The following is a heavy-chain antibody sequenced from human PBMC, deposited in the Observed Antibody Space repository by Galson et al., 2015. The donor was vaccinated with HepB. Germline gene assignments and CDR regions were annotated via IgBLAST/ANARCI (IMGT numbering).Heavy chain of an antibody. J-gene: IGHJ6*02. CDR1: GFTFSGYS. D-gene: IGHD3-22*01. Sequence: SLRLSCAASGFTFSGYSMNWVRQAPGKGLEWVSSISSGSYIYYADSVKGRFTISRDNAKNSLYLQMNSLRAEDTAVYYCAREVGDYYDSSGYYRYYYGMDVWGQGTTVTVSS. CDR2: ISSGSYI. V-gene: IGHV3-21*01. CDR3: AREVGDYYDSSGYYRYYYGMDV.